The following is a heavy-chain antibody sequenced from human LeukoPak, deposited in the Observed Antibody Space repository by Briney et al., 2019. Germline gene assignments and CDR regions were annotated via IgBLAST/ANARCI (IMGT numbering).Heavy chain of an antibody. CDR1: GFTFSTYG. V-gene: IGHV3-30*02. Sequence: PGGSLRLSCTASGFTFSTYGMNWVGQAPGKGLEGVAFIGYDGSNKYYADSVKGRFTISRDNSKNTLYLQMNSLRAEDTAVYYCAKDAGYGGKTYFDYWGQGTLVTVSS. J-gene: IGHJ4*02. CDR2: IGYDGSNK. D-gene: IGHD4-23*01. CDR3: AKDAGYGGKTYFDY.